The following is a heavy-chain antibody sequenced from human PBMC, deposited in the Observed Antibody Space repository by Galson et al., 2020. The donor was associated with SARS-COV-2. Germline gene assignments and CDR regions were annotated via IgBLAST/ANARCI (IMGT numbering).Heavy chain of an antibody. CDR2: IDWDDDK. V-gene: IGHV2-70*01. D-gene: IGHD2-15*01. CDR1: GFSLSTSGMC. Sequence: SGPTLVKPTQTLTLTCTFSGFSLSTSGMCVSWIRQPPGKALEWLALIDWDDDKYYSTSLKTRLTISKDTSKNQVVLTMTNMDPVDTATYYCARQYCSGGWVDAFDIWGQGTMVTVSS. J-gene: IGHJ3*02. CDR3: ARQYCSGGWVDAFDI.